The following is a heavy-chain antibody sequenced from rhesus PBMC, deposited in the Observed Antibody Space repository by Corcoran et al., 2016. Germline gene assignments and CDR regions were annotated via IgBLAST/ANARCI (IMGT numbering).Heavy chain of an antibody. V-gene: IGHV4S12*01. CDR2: IYISRGNT. CDR3: ARALIGVIYDY. J-gene: IGHJ4*01. Sequence: QVKLQESGPGLVKPLETLSLTCAVSGGSISGGYYYGIWIRQPPGKGLEWIGEIYISRGNTYYNPSLKSRVTISKDTSKNQFSLKLSSVTAADTAVYYCARALIGVIYDYWGQGVLVTVSS. CDR1: GGSISGGYYY. D-gene: IGHD3-22*01.